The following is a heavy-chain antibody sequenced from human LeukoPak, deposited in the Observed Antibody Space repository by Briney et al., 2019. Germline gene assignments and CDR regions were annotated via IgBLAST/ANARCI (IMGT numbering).Heavy chain of an antibody. J-gene: IGHJ4*02. D-gene: IGHD2-15*01. CDR2: IYYSGST. V-gene: IGHV4-34*01. CDR1: GGSFSGYY. CDR3: ARDNIVVVAATKAYYFDY. Sequence: PSETLSLTCAVYGGSFSGYYWSWIRQPPGKGLEWIGSIYYSGSTYYNPSLKSRVTISVDTSKNQFSLKLSSVTAADTAVYYCARDNIVVVAATKAYYFDYWGQGTLVTVSS.